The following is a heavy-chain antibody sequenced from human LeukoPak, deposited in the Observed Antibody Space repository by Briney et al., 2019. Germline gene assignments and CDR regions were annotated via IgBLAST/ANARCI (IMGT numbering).Heavy chain of an antibody. J-gene: IGHJ4*02. CDR2: IYYSGST. CDR3: ARDLETAYFDY. Sequence: KTSETLSLTCTVSGGSISSYYWSWIRQPPGKGLEWIGYIYYSGSTNYNPSLKSRVTMSVKTSKNQFSLKLRSVTAADTAVYYCARDLETAYFDYWGQGTLVTVSS. CDR1: GGSISSYY. V-gene: IGHV4-59*01.